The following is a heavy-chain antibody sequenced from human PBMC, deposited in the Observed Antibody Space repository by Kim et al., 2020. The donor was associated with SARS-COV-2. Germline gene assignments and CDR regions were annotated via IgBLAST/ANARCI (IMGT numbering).Heavy chain of an antibody. J-gene: IGHJ4*02. V-gene: IGHV7-4-1*02. CDR3: ARGRRPSFDY. Sequence: NPTYAQGCTGRFVFSLDTSVSTAYLQISSLKAEDTAVYYCARGRRPSFDYWGQGTLVTVSS. CDR2: NP.